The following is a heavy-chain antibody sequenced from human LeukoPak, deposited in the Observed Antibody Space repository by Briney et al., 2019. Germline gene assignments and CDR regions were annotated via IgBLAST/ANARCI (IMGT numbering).Heavy chain of an antibody. CDR3: ARDRGLRFGELLDY. CDR2: INHSGST. V-gene: IGHV4-34*01. Sequence: PSETLSLTCAVYGGSFSGYYWSWIRQPPGKGLEWIGEINHSGSTNYNPSLKSRVTISVDTSKNQFSLKLSSVTAADTAVYYCARDRGLRFGELLDYWGPGTLVTVSS. CDR1: GGSFSGYY. J-gene: IGHJ4*02. D-gene: IGHD3-10*01.